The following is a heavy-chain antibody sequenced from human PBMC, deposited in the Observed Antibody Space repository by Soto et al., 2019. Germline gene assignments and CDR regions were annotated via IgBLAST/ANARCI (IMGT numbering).Heavy chain of an antibody. CDR3: ASRHKGTSGDF. J-gene: IGHJ4*02. Sequence: PSETMSLTCTVSGASISSSYWSWSRQPPGKGLEWIGYIFHSGSTNYNPSLKSRVTISLDKSENQFSLKVTSLTAADTAVYYCASRHKGTSGDFWGKGTWVTVCS. V-gene: IGHV4-59*08. CDR2: IFHSGST. CDR1: GASISSSY. D-gene: IGHD1-7*01.